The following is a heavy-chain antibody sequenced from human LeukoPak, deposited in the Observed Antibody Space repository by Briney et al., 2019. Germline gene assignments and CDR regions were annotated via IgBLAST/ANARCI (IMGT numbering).Heavy chain of an antibody. Sequence: PETLSLTCTVSGGSISSYYWSWIRQPPGKGLEWIGYIYYSGSTNYNPSLKSRVTISVDTSKNQFSLKLSSVTAADTAVYYCARGGPAYNYYDSSGSFDYWGQGTLVTVSS. CDR3: ARGGPAYNYYDSSGSFDY. D-gene: IGHD3-22*01. CDR1: GGSISSYY. V-gene: IGHV4-59*01. J-gene: IGHJ4*02. CDR2: IYYSGST.